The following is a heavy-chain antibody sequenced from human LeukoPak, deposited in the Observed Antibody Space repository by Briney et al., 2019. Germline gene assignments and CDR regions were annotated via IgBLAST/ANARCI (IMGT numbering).Heavy chain of an antibody. V-gene: IGHV3-21*01. CDR3: ASLDGSGSHCIDY. CDR1: GFTFSSYS. J-gene: IGHJ4*02. CDR2: ISSSSSYI. D-gene: IGHD3-10*01. Sequence: PGGSLRLSCAASGFTFSSYSMNWVRQAPGKGLEWVSSISSSSSYIYYADSVKGRFTISRDNAKNSLYLQMNSLRAEDTAVYYCASLDGSGSHCIDYWGQGTLVTVSS.